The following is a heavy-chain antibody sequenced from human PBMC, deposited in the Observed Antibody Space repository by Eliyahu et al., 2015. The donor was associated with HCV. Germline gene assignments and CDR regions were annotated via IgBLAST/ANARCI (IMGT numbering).Heavy chain of an antibody. CDR2: IYPGNSDT. J-gene: IGHJ4*02. V-gene: IGHV5-51*01. D-gene: IGHD3-22*01. CDR1: GYIXSNYW. CDR3: TRHSGYDSSGYYDY. Sequence: EVQLVQSGEEVXKPGESLKISXKGXGYIXSNYWIGWVRQMPGKGLEWMGIIYPGNSDTRYNPSFQGQVTISADKSISTAYLQWSSLKASDTAIYYCTRHSGYDSSGYYDYWSQGSLLTVSS.